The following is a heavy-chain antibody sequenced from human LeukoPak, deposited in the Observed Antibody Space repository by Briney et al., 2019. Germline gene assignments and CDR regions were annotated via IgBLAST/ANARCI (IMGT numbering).Heavy chain of an antibody. V-gene: IGHV4-59*08. J-gene: IGHJ4*02. CDR3: ARTYYDFWSGYYRVYFDY. D-gene: IGHD3-3*01. CDR2: IYYSGST. CDR1: GFTFSDSY. Sequence: PGGSLRLSCAASGFTFSDSYMSWIRQPPGKGLEWIGYIYYSGSTNYNPSLKSRVTISVDTSKNQFSLKLSSVTAADTAVYYCARTYYDFWSGYYRVYFDYWGQGTLVTVSS.